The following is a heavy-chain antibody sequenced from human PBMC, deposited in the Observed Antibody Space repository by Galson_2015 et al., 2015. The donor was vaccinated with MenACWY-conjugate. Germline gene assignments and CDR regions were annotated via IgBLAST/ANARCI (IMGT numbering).Heavy chain of an antibody. CDR2: IYHSGHT. V-gene: IGHV4-4*01. D-gene: IGHD2-15*01. CDR3: GRRRPRDIGGGFDI. CDR1: GDSISSSNW. J-gene: IGHJ3*02. Sequence: ETLSLTCVVSGDSISSSNWWSWVRQSQGKGLAWIGEIYHSGHTTYNPSLKSRLTISVDKSKTQFSMKLTSVTAAATATYFCGRRRPRDIGGGFDIWGQGTLVTVSS.